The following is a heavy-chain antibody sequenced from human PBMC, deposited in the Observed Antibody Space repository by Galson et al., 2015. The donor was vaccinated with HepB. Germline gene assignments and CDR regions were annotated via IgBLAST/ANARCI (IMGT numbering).Heavy chain of an antibody. CDR1: GFTFSSFA. J-gene: IGHJ6*02. Sequence: SLRLSCAASGFTFSSFAMHWVRQASGKGLEYVSAISNNGDSTYYADSLKDRFTISRDNSQKTLFLQMSSLRAEDTAVYYCVKMGCSSTRCSYGMDVWGQGTTVTVSS. V-gene: IGHV3-64D*09. CDR2: ISNNGDST. D-gene: IGHD2-2*01. CDR3: VKMGCSSTRCSYGMDV.